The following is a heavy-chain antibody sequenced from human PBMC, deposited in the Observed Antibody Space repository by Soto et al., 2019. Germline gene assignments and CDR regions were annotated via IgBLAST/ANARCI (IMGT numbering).Heavy chain of an antibody. CDR2: INHSGST. CDR3: AKLASGWQYYYFDF. J-gene: IGHJ2*01. CDR1: GGSFSSYF. Sequence: QVQLQQWGAGLLKPSETLSLTCAVYGGSFSSYFCSWSRQPPGKGREWIGEINHSGSTNYNPSLTRRATLSVDKSKNQVSLKLTPVTAAETAVYYCAKLASGWQYYYFDFWGRGTPVTVSS. D-gene: IGHD6-19*01. V-gene: IGHV4-34*01.